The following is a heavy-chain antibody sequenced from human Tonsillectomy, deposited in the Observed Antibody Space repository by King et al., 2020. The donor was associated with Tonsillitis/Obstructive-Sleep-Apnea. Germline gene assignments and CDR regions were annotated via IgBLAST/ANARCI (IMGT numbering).Heavy chain of an antibody. Sequence: VQLVESGAEVKKPGSSVKVSCTASGGTFSSYSINWVRQAPGQGLEWMGGIIPIFGTANYAQHFQGRVTITADESTSTAHMELSSLRSEDTAVYYCARAFYDNSGYYYSYFDYWGQGTLVTVSS. CDR2: IIPIFGTA. CDR3: ARAFYDNSGYYYSYFDY. V-gene: IGHV1-69*01. J-gene: IGHJ4*02. CDR1: GGTFSSYS. D-gene: IGHD3-22*01.